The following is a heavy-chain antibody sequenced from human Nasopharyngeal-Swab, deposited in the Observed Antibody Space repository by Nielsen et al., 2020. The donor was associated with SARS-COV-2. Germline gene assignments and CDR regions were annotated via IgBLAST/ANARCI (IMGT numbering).Heavy chain of an antibody. Sequence: GGSLRLSCAASGFTFSSYAMSWVRQAPGKGLEWVSVIYSGGGSTYYADSVKGRFTISRDNSKNTLYLQMNSLRAEDTAVYYCAKDQGSYYDHWGQGTLVTVSS. CDR2: IYSGGGST. CDR1: GFTFSSYA. V-gene: IGHV3-23*03. J-gene: IGHJ4*02. D-gene: IGHD1-26*01. CDR3: AKDQGSYYDH.